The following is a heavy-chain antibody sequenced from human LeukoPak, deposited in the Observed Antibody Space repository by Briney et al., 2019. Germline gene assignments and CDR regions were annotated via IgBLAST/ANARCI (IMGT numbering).Heavy chain of an antibody. J-gene: IGHJ4*02. CDR1: GFTVSSNY. V-gene: IGHV3-66*02. D-gene: IGHD3-9*01. CDR3: ARDPTYYDILTGYYIPNFDY. CDR2: IYSGGST. Sequence: PGGSLRLSCAASGFTVSSNYMSWVRQAPGKGLEGVSVIYSGGSTYYADSVKGRFTISRDNSKNTLYLQMNSLRAEDTAVYYCARDPTYYDILTGYYIPNFDYWGQGTLVTVSS.